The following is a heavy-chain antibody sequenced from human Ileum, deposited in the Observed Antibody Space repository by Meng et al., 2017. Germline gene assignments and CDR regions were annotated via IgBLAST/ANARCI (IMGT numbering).Heavy chain of an antibody. J-gene: IGHJ5*02. CDR3: ARENTIFGVVWGSWFDP. V-gene: IGHV4-30-4*01. CDR1: GGSISSGDYY. Sequence: QVQLQEAGPGLVKPSQTLSLTCTVSGGSISSGDYYWIWIRQPPGKGLEWIGYIYYSGSTYYNPSLKSRVTISVDTSKNQFSLKLSSVTAADTAVYYCARENTIFGVVWGSWFDPWGQGTLVTVS. CDR2: IYYSGST. D-gene: IGHD3-3*01.